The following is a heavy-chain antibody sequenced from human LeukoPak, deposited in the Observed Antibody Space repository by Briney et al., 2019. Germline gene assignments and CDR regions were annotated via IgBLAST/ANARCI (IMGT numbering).Heavy chain of an antibody. Sequence: PGGSLRLSCAASGFTFSSYAMSWVRQAPGKGLEWVSAISGSGGSTYYADSVKGRFTISRDNSKNTLYLQMNSRRAEDTAVYYCAKDTDYYGSGSYSDPWGQGTLVTVSS. CDR1: GFTFSSYA. D-gene: IGHD3-10*01. V-gene: IGHV3-23*01. J-gene: IGHJ5*02. CDR3: AKDTDYYGSGSYSDP. CDR2: ISGSGGST.